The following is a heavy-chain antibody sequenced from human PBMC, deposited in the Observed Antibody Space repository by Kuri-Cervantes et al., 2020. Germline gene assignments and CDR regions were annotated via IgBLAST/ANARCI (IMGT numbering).Heavy chain of an antibody. Sequence: GSLRLSCAVSGYSISNGYYWGWIRQPPGKGLEWIASMFHSGITYYNPSLKSRVTISMDTSKNHFSLRMSSVTAADTAVYYCARHRGNTYGKMWDFDYWGQGNLVTVSS. CDR2: MFHSGIT. CDR1: GYSISNGYY. D-gene: IGHD5-18*01. CDR3: ARHRGNTYGKMWDFDY. V-gene: IGHV4-38-2*01. J-gene: IGHJ4*02.